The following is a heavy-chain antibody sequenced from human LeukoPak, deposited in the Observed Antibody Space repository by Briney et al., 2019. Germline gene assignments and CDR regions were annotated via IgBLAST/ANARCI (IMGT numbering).Heavy chain of an antibody. Sequence: SETLRLSCNALRGSISRSYWITFPSSCATAKDRSVDVPHSGSTNYNPSLKSRVTISVDTSKYQLSLRLTSVTAADAALYYCARHGQERAVVTPLYYFDYWGQGTVVTVSS. CDR3: ARHGQERAVVTPLYYFDY. CDR2: VPHSGST. D-gene: IGHD5-18*01. J-gene: IGHJ4*02. V-gene: IGHV4-59*08. CDR1: RGSISRSY.